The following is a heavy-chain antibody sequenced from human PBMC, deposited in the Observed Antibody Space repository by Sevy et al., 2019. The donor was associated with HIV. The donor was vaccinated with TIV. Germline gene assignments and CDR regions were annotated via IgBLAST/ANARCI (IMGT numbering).Heavy chain of an antibody. Sequence: SETLSLTCTVSSASLSAYYWSWIRQPAGKGLEWIGRDSTTGSTNYNPSLKSRVSMLLDTSKNHFSLNLRSVTAADTSIYYCARDDLVVGRGSNWFETWGQGVQVFVSS. CDR1: SASLSAYY. CDR3: ARDDLVVGRGSNWFET. CDR2: DSTTGST. J-gene: IGHJ5*02. D-gene: IGHD2-15*01. V-gene: IGHV4-4*07.